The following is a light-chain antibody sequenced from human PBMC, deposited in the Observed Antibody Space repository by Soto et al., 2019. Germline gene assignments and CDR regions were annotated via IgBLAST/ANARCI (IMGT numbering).Light chain of an antibody. CDR1: QSISSY. V-gene: IGKV1-39*01. J-gene: IGKJ4*02. CDR2: AAS. Sequence: DIQMTQSPSSLSASVGDRVTITCRAGQSISSYLNWYQQKPGKAPKLLIYAASSLQSGVPSRFSGSGSGTDFTLTISSLQPEDFATYSCQQSYRTPRTFGPGTKVEIK. CDR3: QQSYRTPRT.